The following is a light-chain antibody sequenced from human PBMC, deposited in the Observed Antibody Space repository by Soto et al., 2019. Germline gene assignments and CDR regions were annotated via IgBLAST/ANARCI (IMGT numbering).Light chain of an antibody. J-gene: IGLJ3*02. CDR1: GHDVGGYDY. CDR2: EVS. CDR3: QSYDNSLSGSWV. Sequence: QSALTQPASVSGSPGQSITISCSGTGHDVGGYDYVSWYQQYPGKAPKLMIYEVSNRPSGVSTRFSGSKSGNTASLTISGLQPEDEADYYCQSYDNSLSGSWVFGGGTKLTVL. V-gene: IGLV2-14*01.